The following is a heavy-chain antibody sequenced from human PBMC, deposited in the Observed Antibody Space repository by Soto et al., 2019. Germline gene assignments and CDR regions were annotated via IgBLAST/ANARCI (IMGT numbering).Heavy chain of an antibody. CDR1: GYTFTSNV. D-gene: IGHD1-26*01. CDR2: INAGNGNT. CDR3: ARAVVGTSNWFDP. V-gene: IGHV1-3*01. J-gene: IGHJ5*02. Sequence: ASVKVSCKASGYTFTSNVMHWVRQAPGQRLGWMGWINAGNGNTKYSQKFQGRVTITSDTSATTVYMELSSLRSEDTAVYYCARAVVGTSNWFDPWGQGTLVTVSS.